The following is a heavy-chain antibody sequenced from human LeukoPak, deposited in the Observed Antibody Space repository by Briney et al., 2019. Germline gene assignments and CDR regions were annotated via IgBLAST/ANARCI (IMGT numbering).Heavy chain of an antibody. CDR3: ARNSGSYQEFDY. J-gene: IGHJ4*02. CDR2: IYYSGST. Sequence: SETLSLTCAVYGGSFSGYYWSWIRQPPGKGLEWIGSIYYSGSTYYNPSLKSRVTISVETSKNQFSLKLSSVTAADTAVYYCARNSGSYQEFDYWGQGTLVTVSS. D-gene: IGHD1-26*01. CDR1: GGSFSGYY. V-gene: IGHV4-34*01.